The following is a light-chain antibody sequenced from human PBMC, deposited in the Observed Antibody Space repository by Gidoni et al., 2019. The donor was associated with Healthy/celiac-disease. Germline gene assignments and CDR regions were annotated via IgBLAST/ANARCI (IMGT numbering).Light chain of an antibody. CDR3: QQYDNPRA. CDR1: QDISNY. J-gene: IGKJ5*01. CDR2: DAS. Sequence: DIQMTQSPSSLSASVGDRVTITCQASQDISNYLNWYQQKPGKAPKLLIYDASNLETGVPSRFSGSGSGTDFTFTINSLQPEDIATYYCQQYDNPRAFGQXTRLEIK. V-gene: IGKV1-33*01.